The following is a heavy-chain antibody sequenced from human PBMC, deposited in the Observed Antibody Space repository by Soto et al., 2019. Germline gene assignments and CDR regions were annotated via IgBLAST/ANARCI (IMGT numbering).Heavy chain of an antibody. Sequence: PSQALSVTCSISWVSLSSNSAAWNCNRQSPSRGLEWLGRTYYRSKWFNNYALSVKSRITINPDTSKNQFSLQLNSVTPEDTAVYYCARGDQGFDYWGQRTLVTVSS. CDR3: ARGDQGFDY. D-gene: IGHD3-16*01. V-gene: IGHV6-1*01. CDR1: WVSLSSNSAA. CDR2: TYYRSKWFN. J-gene: IGHJ4*02.